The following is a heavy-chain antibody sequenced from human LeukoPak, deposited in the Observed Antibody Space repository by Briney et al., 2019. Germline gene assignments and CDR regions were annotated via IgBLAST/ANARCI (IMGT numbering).Heavy chain of an antibody. J-gene: IGHJ4*02. CDR2: INPSGGSS. CDR1: GYTFTGYY. D-gene: IGHD5-18*01. CDR3: ARSVETANLKN. V-gene: IGHV1-46*01. Sequence: ASVKVSCKASGYTFTGYYIHWVRQAPGQGLEWMGIINPSGGSSYYAQKFQGRVTLTSDMSTSTMYMDLRSLRSEDTAFYYCARSVETANLKNWGQGTLVSVSS.